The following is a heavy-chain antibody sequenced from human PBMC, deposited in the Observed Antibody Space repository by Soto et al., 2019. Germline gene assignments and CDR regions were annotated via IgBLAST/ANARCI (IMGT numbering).Heavy chain of an antibody. CDR1: SGSISSSTW. D-gene: IGHD7-27*01. J-gene: IGHJ4*02. CDR2: IHHIGST. Sequence: PSETLSLTCGVSSGSISSSTWWTWVRQPPGKGLEWIGGIHHIGSTNYNPSLKSRLTISVDTSKNQFSLKLSSVTAADTAVYYCAAHLANWGSYFDYWGQGTLVTVSS. CDR3: AAHLANWGSYFDY. V-gene: IGHV4-4*02.